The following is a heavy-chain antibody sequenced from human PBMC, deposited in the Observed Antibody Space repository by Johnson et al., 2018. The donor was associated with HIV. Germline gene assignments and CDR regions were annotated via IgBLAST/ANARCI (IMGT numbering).Heavy chain of an antibody. D-gene: IGHD5-24*01. V-gene: IGHV3-9*01. CDR2: ISWNSGSI. J-gene: IGHJ3*02. CDR3: AKDQYGGTRRWYVWDAFDI. CDR1: GFTFDDYA. Sequence: VQLVESGGGLVQPGRSLRLSCAASGFTFDDYAMHWVRQAPGKGLEWVSGISWNSGSIGYADSVKGRFPISSDNAKNSLYLQMNSLRAEDTALYYCAKDQYGGTRRWYVWDAFDIWGQGTMVTVSS.